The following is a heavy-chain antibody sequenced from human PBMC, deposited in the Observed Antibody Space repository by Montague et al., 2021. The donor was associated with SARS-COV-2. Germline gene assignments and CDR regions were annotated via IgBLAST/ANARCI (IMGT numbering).Heavy chain of an antibody. J-gene: IGHJ6*02. D-gene: IGHD2-8*01. CDR3: ARVARYCTNGVCQTYYYYGLDV. Sequence: SETLSLTCIVSGGSTKYYTWSWIRHPLGKGVELIGYMNYSGSTNYNPSXXSRVTMSIDRSKNQFSLKLRSVTAADTAVYYCARVARYCTNGVCQTYYYYGLDVWSQGTTVTVSS. CDR2: MNYSGST. V-gene: IGHV4-59*01. CDR1: GGSTKYYT.